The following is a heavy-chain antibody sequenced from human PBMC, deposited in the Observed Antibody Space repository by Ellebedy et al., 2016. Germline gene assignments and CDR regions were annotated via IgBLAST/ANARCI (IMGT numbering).Heavy chain of an antibody. J-gene: IGHJ4*02. V-gene: IGHV3-9*01. D-gene: IGHD3-10*01. Sequence: SLKISCGASGFTFDDYAMHWVRQAPGKGLEWVAGISWNNGSIGYADSVKGRFTISRDNAKNSLYLQMNSLRPEDTALYYCAKDLSSGSYSVTFEYWGQGTLVTVSS. CDR1: GFTFDDYA. CDR3: AKDLSSGSYSVTFEY. CDR2: ISWNNGSI.